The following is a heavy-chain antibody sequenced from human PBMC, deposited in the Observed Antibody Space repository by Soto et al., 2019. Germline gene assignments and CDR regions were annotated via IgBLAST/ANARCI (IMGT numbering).Heavy chain of an antibody. J-gene: IGHJ4*02. V-gene: IGHV3-48*02. CDR3: ARDTSHGVTIGGLDS. CDR2: ITSGLTT. CDR1: GFSFGGHN. Sequence: EVQLVESGGGLVQPGGSLRLSCAASGFSFGGHNMNWVRQAPGKGLEWVSHITSGLTTHYADFVQGRFTISRDNAKNSLYLEMNDLRDEDTAVYYCARDTSHGVTIGGLDSWGQGTLVTVSS. D-gene: IGHD3-16*01.